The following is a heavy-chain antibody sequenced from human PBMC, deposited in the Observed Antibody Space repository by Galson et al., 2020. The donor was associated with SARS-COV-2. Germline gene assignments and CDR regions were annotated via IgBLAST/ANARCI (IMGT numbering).Heavy chain of an antibody. J-gene: IGHJ4*02. Sequence: ASETLSLTCTVSAFSISSGYYWGWIRQPPGKGLERIGFIYHSGTTYYHPSLKSRVTISVDTSKNQFSLKLSSVAAADTAVYYCARSNIVATKIDYWGQGIRVTVSS. D-gene: IGHD5-12*01. CDR1: AFSISSGYY. V-gene: IGHV4-38-2*02. CDR2: IYHSGTT. CDR3: ARSNIVATKIDY.